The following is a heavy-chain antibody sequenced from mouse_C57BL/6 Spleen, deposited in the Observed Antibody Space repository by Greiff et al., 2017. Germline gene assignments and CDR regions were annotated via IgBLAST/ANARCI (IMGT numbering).Heavy chain of an antibody. CDR1: GYAFSSYW. D-gene: IGHD4-1*01. CDR2: IYPGDGDT. Sequence: VKLQESGAELVKPGASVKISCKASGYAFSSYWMNWVKQRPGKGLEWIGQIYPGDGDTNYNGKFKGKATLTADKSSSTAYMQLGSLTSEDSAVYFCARSELGYAMDYWGQGTSVTVSS. J-gene: IGHJ4*01. CDR3: ARSELGYAMDY. V-gene: IGHV1-80*01.